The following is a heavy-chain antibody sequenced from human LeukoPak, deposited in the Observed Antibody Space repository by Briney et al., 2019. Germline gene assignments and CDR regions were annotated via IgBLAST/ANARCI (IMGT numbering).Heavy chain of an antibody. CDR3: AREGQRGHFDS. Sequence: PSETLSLTCSVSGGSVSSGISYWSWIRQPPGEGLEWIAYISDSGGSDYNPSLRGRVTISLDTSKNQFSLRLTSVTAADTAVYYCAREGQRGHFDSWGQGTLVTVSS. D-gene: IGHD1-26*01. CDR1: GGSVSSGISY. CDR2: ISDSGGS. V-gene: IGHV4-61*01. J-gene: IGHJ4*02.